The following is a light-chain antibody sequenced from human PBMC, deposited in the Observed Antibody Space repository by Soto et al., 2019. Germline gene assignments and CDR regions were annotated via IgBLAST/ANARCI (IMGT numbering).Light chain of an antibody. Sequence: EIVMTQSPATLSVSPVERATLSCRASQSVSSNLAWYQQKPGQAPRLLIYGASTRATGIPARFSGSGSGTEFTLTISSLQSEDFAVYYCQQYKNWPPMYTFGQGTKLEIK. J-gene: IGKJ2*01. V-gene: IGKV3-15*01. CDR1: QSVSSN. CDR2: GAS. CDR3: QQYKNWPPMYT.